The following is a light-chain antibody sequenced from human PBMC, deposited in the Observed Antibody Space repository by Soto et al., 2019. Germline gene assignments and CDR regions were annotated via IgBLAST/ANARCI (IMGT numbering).Light chain of an antibody. CDR1: QSVARTL. CDR2: DAT. Sequence: EIVLTQSPGTLSLSPGERATLSCRASQSVARTLLAWFQQRPGQPPRLLIYDATGRATGIPDRFSGSGSATDFTLTINRLEPEDFAVYYCHQYANSPLTFGQGTKLEI. CDR3: HQYANSPLT. J-gene: IGKJ2*01. V-gene: IGKV3-20*01.